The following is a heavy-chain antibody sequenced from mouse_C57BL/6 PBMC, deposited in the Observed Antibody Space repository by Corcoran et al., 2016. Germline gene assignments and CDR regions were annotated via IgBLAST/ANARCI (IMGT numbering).Heavy chain of an antibody. V-gene: IGHV9-3*01. J-gene: IGHJ4*01. CDR2: INTYSGVP. CDR3: ARRDGSSDYAMDY. CDR1: GYTFTTYG. D-gene: IGHD1-1*01. Sequence: QIQLVQSGPELKKPGETVKISCKASGYTFTTYGMSWVKQAPGKGLKWMGWINTYSGVPTYADDFKGRFAFSLETSASTAYLQINNLKNDDTATYCCARRDGSSDYAMDYWGQGTSVIVSS.